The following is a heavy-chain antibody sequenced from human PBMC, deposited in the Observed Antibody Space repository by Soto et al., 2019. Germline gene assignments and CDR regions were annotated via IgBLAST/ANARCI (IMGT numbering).Heavy chain of an antibody. Sequence: PGGSLRLSCTASGFTFSNVWMNWLRPAPGKGLEWVGRIKSKTDGGTTDYAAPVKDRFTISRDESKNTLYLLMNSLKTEDTAVYYCTRDHTIFGVVINPFDYWGQGT. CDR3: TRDHTIFGVVINPFDY. V-gene: IGHV3-15*07. CDR1: GFTFSNVW. CDR2: IKSKTDGGTT. J-gene: IGHJ4*02. D-gene: IGHD3-3*01.